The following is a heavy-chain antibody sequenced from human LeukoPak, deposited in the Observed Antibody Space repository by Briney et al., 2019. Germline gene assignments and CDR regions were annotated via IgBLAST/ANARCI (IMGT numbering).Heavy chain of an antibody. D-gene: IGHD6-13*01. CDR3: ARGSIAAAEVDY. CDR1: GGSISSYY. J-gene: IGHJ4*02. Sequence: SETLSLTCTVSGGSISSYYWSWIRQPAGKGLEWIGRIYTSGSTNYNPSLKSRVTISVDTSKNQFSLKLSSVTAADTAVYYCARGSIAAAEVDYWGQGTLVTVSS. CDR2: IYTSGST. V-gene: IGHV4-4*07.